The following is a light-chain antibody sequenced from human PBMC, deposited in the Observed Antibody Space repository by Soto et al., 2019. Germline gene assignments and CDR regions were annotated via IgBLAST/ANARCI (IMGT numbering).Light chain of an antibody. CDR1: SSDGGGYNY. CDR2: EVT. V-gene: IGLV2-8*01. CDR3: SSYAASNNFYFV. J-gene: IGLJ3*02. Sequence: QSALTQHPSASGSPGQSVTISCTGTSSDGGGYNYVSWYQQYPGRAPKLMIYEVTKRPSGVPDRFSGSKSGNTASLTVSGLQAEDEADYYCSSYAASNNFYFVFGGGTKLTVL.